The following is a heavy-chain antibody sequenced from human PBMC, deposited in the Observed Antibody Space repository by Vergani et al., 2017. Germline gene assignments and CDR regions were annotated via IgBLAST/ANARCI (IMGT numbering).Heavy chain of an antibody. D-gene: IGHD6-25*01. Sequence: QVQLQQWGAGLLKPSETLSLTCAVYGGSFSGYYWSWIRQPPGKGLEWIGEINHSGSTNYNPSLKSQVTISVDTSKNQFSLELSSVTAADTAVYYCARLAKGLTAAGVFDYWGQGTLVTVSS. V-gene: IGHV4-34*01. J-gene: IGHJ4*02. CDR3: ARLAKGLTAAGVFDY. CDR1: GGSFSGYY. CDR2: INHSGST.